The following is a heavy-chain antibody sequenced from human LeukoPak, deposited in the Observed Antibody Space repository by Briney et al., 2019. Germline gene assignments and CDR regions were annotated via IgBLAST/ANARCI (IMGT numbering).Heavy chain of an antibody. Sequence: GASVKVSCKASGGTFSSYAISWVRQAPGQGLEWMGGIIPIFGTANYAQKFQGRVTITTDESTSTAYMELSSLRSGDTAVYYCARDYSLEQWLVLHWFDPWGQGTLATVSS. V-gene: IGHV1-69*05. CDR3: ARDYSLEQWLVLHWFDP. J-gene: IGHJ5*02. CDR2: IIPIFGTA. CDR1: GGTFSSYA. D-gene: IGHD6-19*01.